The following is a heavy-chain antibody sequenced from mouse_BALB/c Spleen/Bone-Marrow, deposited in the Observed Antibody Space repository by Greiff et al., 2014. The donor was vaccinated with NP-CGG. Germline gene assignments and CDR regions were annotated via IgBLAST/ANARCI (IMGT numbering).Heavy chain of an antibody. V-gene: IGHV1-87*01. CDR3: ARYYYGSSYEYFDV. Sequence: LVESGAELARPGASVKLSCKASGYTFTSYWMQWVKQRPGQGLEWIGAIYPGDGDTRYTQKFKGKATLTADKSSSTAYMQLNRLASEYSAVYYCARYYYGSSYEYFDVWGAGTTLTVSS. CDR1: GYTFTSYW. CDR2: IYPGDGDT. D-gene: IGHD1-1*01. J-gene: IGHJ1*01.